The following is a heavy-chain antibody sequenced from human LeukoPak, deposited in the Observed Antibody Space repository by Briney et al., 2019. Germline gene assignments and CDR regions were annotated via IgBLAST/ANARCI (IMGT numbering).Heavy chain of an antibody. D-gene: IGHD3-10*02. J-gene: IGHJ4*02. CDR1: GFTFSSYA. Sequence: PGGSLRLSCAASGFTFSSYAMHWVRQVPGKGLEWVAVISYDGSNKYYADSVKGRFTISRDNSKNTLYLQMNSLRAEDTAVYYCARASGYYVAGDFDYWGQGTLVTVSS. CDR3: ARASGYYVAGDFDY. CDR2: ISYDGSNK. V-gene: IGHV3-30-3*01.